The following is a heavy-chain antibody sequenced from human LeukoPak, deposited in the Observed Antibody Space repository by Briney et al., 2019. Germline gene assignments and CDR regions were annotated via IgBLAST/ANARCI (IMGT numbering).Heavy chain of an antibody. V-gene: IGHV4-34*01. CDR1: GGSFSGYF. CDR3: ASSFYYDSRDY. CDR2: ITPSGST. Sequence: SETLSLTCVVSGGSFSGYFWSWIRQPPGKGLEWIREITPSGSTNYNPSLKSRVSISIDTSKKKLSLRLTSVTAADSAVYYCASSFYYDSRDYWGQGTLVTVSS. D-gene: IGHD3-22*01. J-gene: IGHJ4*02.